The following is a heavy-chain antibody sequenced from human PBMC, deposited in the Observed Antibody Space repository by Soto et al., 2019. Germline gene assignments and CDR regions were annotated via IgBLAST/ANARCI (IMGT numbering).Heavy chain of an antibody. J-gene: IGHJ3*02. CDR3: ARDSVVVPAAMRPDAFDI. V-gene: IGHV1-18*01. CDR1: GYAFTSYG. Sequence: ASVKVSCKASGYAFTSYGISWVRQAPGQGLEWMGWISAYNGNTNYAQKLQGRVTMTTDTSTSTAYMELRSLRSDDTAVYYCARDSVVVPAAMRPDAFDIWGQGIIVTVS. D-gene: IGHD2-2*01. CDR2: ISAYNGNT.